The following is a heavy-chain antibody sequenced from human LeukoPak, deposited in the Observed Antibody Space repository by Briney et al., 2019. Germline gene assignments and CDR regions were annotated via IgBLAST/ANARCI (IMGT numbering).Heavy chain of an antibody. Sequence: ASVKVSCKASGYTFTSYGISWVRQAPGQGLEWMGWISAYNGNTNYAQKLQGRVTMTTDTPTSTAYMELRSLRSDDTAVYYCARDRRYSSSWYGAWFDPWGQGTLVTVSS. D-gene: IGHD6-13*01. CDR3: ARDRRYSSSWYGAWFDP. J-gene: IGHJ5*02. CDR1: GYTFTSYG. CDR2: ISAYNGNT. V-gene: IGHV1-18*01.